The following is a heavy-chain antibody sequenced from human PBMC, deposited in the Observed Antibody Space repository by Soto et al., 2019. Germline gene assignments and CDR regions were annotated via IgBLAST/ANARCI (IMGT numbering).Heavy chain of an antibody. CDR2: IYYSGST. J-gene: IGHJ5*02. V-gene: IGHV4-59*08. CDR3: ARLPLLRWFDP. Sequence: SETLSLTCTVSGGSISSYYWSWIRQPPGKGLEWIGYIYYSGSTNYNPSLKSRVTISVDTSKNQFSLKLSSVTAADTAVYYCARLPLLRWFDPWGQGTLVNVSS. D-gene: IGHD2-15*01. CDR1: GGSISSYY.